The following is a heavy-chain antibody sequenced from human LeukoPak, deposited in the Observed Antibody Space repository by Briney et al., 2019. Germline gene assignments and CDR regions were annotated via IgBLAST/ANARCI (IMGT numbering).Heavy chain of an antibody. D-gene: IGHD3-22*01. J-gene: IGHJ6*03. CDR1: GGTFGSYA. CDR2: IIPIFGTA. CDR3: ARGSGDSSGYYYMDV. Sequence: GSSVKVSCKASGGTFGSYAISGVRQAPGQGLEWMGGIIPIFGTANYAQKFQGRVTITTDESTSTAHMELSSLRSEDTAVYYCARGSGDSSGYYYMDVWGKGTTVTVSS. V-gene: IGHV1-69*05.